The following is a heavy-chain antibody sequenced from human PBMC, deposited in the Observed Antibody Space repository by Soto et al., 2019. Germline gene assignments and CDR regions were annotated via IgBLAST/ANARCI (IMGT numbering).Heavy chain of an antibody. V-gene: IGHV1-69*13. Sequence: SVKVSCKASGGTFSSYAISWVRQAPGQGLEWMGGIIPIFGTANYAQKFQGRVTITADESTSTAYMELSSLRSEDTAVYYCAKSDTAMEEFDYWGQGTLVTVSS. CDR1: GGTFSSYA. CDR3: AKSDTAMEEFDY. D-gene: IGHD5-18*01. CDR2: IIPIFGTA. J-gene: IGHJ4*02.